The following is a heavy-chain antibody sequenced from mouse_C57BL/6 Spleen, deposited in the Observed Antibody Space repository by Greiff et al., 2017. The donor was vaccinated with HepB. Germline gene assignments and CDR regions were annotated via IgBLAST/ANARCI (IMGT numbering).Heavy chain of an antibody. D-gene: IGHD1-1*01. CDR2: ILPGSGST. V-gene: IGHV1-9*01. CDR3: AGGDYYGSSPGWFAY. J-gene: IGHJ3*01. CDR1: GYTFTGYW. Sequence: QVQLQQSGAELMKPGASVKLSCKATGYTFTGYWIEWVKQRPGHGLEWIGEILPGSGSTNYNEKFKGKATFTADTSTNTAYMQLSSLTTEDSAIYDGAGGDYYGSSPGWFAYWGQGTLVTVSA.